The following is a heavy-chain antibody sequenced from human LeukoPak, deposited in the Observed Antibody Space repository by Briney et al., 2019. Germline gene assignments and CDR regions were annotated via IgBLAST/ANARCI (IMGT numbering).Heavy chain of an antibody. CDR1: GCTFTGYY. J-gene: IGHJ4*02. CDR2: INPNSGGT. CDR3: ARRFSYYYGSGSAPGFDY. Sequence: ASVKVSCKASGCTFTGYYMHWVRQAPGQGLEWMGWINPNSGGTNYAQKFQGRVTMTRDTSISTAYMELSRLRSDDTAVYYCARRFSYYYGSGSAPGFDYWGQGTLVTVSS. V-gene: IGHV1-2*02. D-gene: IGHD3-10*01.